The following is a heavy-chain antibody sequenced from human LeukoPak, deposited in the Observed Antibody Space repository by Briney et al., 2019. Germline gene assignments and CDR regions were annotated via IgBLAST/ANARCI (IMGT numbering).Heavy chain of an antibody. D-gene: IGHD4-11*01. CDR1: GFAFSSYS. J-gene: IGHJ6*03. CDR2: ISSSSSTI. CDR3: ARDSYSIHYYYYYYMDV. V-gene: IGHV3-48*01. Sequence: PGGSLRLSCAASGFAFSSYSMNWVRQAPGKGLEWVSYISSSSSTIYYADSVKGRFTISRDNAKNSLYLQMNSLRAEDTAVYYCARDSYSIHYYYYYYMDVWGKGTTVTVSS.